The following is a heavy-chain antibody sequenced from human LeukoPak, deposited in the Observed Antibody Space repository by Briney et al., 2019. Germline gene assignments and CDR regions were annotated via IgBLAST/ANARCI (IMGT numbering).Heavy chain of an antibody. J-gene: IGHJ3*02. CDR1: GYTFNKYG. Sequence: ASVKVSCKASGYTFNKYGVHWVRQAPGQGLEWMGWIAIVTGDTRYLQRFQGRLAITADTSTDTVYMDLSSLTSEDTAVYYCARDVEQQLGGAAFDIWGQGTTVTVSS. CDR2: IAIVTGDT. V-gene: IGHV1-3*04. D-gene: IGHD1-1*01. CDR3: ARDVEQQLGGAAFDI.